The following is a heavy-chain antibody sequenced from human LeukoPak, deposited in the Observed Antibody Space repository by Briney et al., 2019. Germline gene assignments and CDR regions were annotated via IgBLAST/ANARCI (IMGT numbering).Heavy chain of an antibody. D-gene: IGHD3-22*01. V-gene: IGHV3-21*01. CDR2: ISSSSSYI. J-gene: IGHJ3*02. CDR1: GFTFSSYS. CDR3: ARYPDCYDSSGAFDI. Sequence: GGSLRLSCAASGFTFSSYSMNWVRQAPGKGLEWVSSISSSSSYIYYADSVKGRFTISRDNAKNSLYLQMNSLRAEDTAVYYCARYPDCYDSSGAFDIWGQGTMVTVSS.